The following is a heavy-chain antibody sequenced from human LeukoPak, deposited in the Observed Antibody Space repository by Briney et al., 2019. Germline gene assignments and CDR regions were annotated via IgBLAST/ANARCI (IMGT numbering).Heavy chain of an antibody. Sequence: SQTLSLTCTVSGGSISSGGYYWSWIRRHPGKGLEWIGYIYYSGSTYYNPSLKSRVTISVDTSKNQFSLKLSSVTAADTAVYYCASRAVAGTPDYFDYWGQGTLVTVSS. CDR2: IYYSGST. V-gene: IGHV4-31*03. D-gene: IGHD6-19*01. CDR1: GGSISSGGYY. J-gene: IGHJ4*02. CDR3: ASRAVAGTPDYFDY.